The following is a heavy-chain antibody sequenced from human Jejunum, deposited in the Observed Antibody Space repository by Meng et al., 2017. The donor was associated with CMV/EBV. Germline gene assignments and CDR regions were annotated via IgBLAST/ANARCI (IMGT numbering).Heavy chain of an antibody. V-gene: IGHV3-21*01. CDR1: FSAYG. D-gene: IGHD2-2*01. J-gene: IGHJ4*02. Sequence: FSAYGMNWVRQAPGKGLEWVSLISGSTPYIYYADSVKGRFTISRDNAKNSLYLQMNSLRAEDTAVYYCARFAQGYCSSTSCSSRDYWGQGTLVTVSS. CDR3: ARFAQGYCSSTSCSSRDY. CDR2: ISGSTPYI.